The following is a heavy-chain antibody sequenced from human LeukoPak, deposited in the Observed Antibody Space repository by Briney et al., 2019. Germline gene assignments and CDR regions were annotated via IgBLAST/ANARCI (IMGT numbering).Heavy chain of an antibody. V-gene: IGHV3-53*01. CDR1: GFSVRTNC. D-gene: IGHD3-22*01. Sequence: GGSLRLSCAASGFSVRTNCMSWVRQAPGKGLEWVSVIYSGGTIRYADSVKGRFTISRDNSRDTLHLQMNSLRVDDTAVYYCVRAVHHLFYSDSSGYYGDAFDVGGQGTLVTVSS. CDR3: VRAVHHLFYSDSSGYYGDAFDV. CDR2: IYSGGTI. J-gene: IGHJ3*01.